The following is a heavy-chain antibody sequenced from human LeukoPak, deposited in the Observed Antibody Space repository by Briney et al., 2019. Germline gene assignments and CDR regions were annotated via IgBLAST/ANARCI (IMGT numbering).Heavy chain of an antibody. CDR3: ARDRQLLSEGCSFDY. CDR2: INPSGGST. V-gene: IGHV1-46*01. Sequence: ASVKVSCKASGYTFTSYYMHWVRQAPGQGLEWMGIINPSGGSTSYAQKFQGRVTMTRDTSTSTVYMELSSLRSDDTAVYYCARDRQLLSEGCSFDYWGQGTLVTVSS. CDR1: GYTFTSYY. J-gene: IGHJ4*02. D-gene: IGHD2-2*01.